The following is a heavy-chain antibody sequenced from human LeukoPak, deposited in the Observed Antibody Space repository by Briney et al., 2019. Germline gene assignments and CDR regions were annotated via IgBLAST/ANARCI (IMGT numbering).Heavy chain of an antibody. CDR3: ARDMYYGSGTPMQYGMDV. V-gene: IGHV3-11*01. Sequence: PGGSLRLSCAASGFTFSDYYMSWIRQAPGKGLEWVSFISGSATTTYYVDSVKGRFTLSRDNAKNSLYLQTNSLRAEDSAVYYCARDMYYGSGTPMQYGMDVWGPGTTVTVSS. CDR2: ISGSATTT. CDR1: GFTFSDYY. J-gene: IGHJ6*02. D-gene: IGHD3-10*01.